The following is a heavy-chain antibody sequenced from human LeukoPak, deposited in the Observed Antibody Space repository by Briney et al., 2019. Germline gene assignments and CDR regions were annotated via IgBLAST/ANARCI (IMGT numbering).Heavy chain of an antibody. CDR1: GYTFTSYD. V-gene: IGHV1-8*01. CDR3: ARGPTTRGYSGYDLDY. D-gene: IGHD5-12*01. Sequence: GASVKVSCKASGYTFTSYDINWVRQATGQGLEWMGWMKPNSGSTGYAQKFQGRVTMTRNTSISTAYMELSSLRSEDTALYYCARGPTTRGYSGYDLDYWGQGTLVTVSS. J-gene: IGHJ4*02. CDR2: MKPNSGST.